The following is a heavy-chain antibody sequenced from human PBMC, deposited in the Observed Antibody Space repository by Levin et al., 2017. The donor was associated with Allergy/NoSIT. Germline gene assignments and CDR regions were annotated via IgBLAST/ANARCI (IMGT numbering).Heavy chain of an antibody. CDR3: ARGGAAAGLDTFDI. CDR1: GFTFSYYT. Sequence: GESLKISCAASGFTFSYYTMNWVRQAPGKGLEWVSSISSSGSYIYYADSVKGRFTISRDNAKNSLYLQLISLRAEDTAVYYCARGGAAAGLDTFDIWGQGTMVTVSS. J-gene: IGHJ3*02. D-gene: IGHD6-13*01. V-gene: IGHV3-21*01. CDR2: ISSSGSYI.